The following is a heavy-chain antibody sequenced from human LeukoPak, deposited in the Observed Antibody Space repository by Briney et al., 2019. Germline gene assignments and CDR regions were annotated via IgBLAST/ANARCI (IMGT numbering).Heavy chain of an antibody. CDR3: ARGGIQLWTYYFDY. Sequence: SQTLSLTCTVSGGSISNGGYYWSWIRQHPGKGLEWIGYFYYTGSTFYNPSLESRVTISIDTSKNQFSLKLSSVTAADTAVYFCARGGIQLWTYYFDYWGRGTLVTVSS. CDR1: GGSISNGGYY. V-gene: IGHV4-31*03. D-gene: IGHD5-18*01. J-gene: IGHJ4*02. CDR2: FYYTGST.